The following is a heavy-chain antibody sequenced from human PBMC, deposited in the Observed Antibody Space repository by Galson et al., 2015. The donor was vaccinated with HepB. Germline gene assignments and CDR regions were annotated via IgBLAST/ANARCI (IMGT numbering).Heavy chain of an antibody. Sequence: SLRLSCAASGFTVSSNYLNWVRQAPGKGLEWVSVIYDLGTTFYADSVKGRFTISRDISKNTLSLHMNSLRAEDTAVYYCARGQGGWTSGRDAFDIWGQGTVVTVSS. CDR3: ARGQGGWTSGRDAFDI. V-gene: IGHV3-53*01. J-gene: IGHJ3*02. CDR1: GFTVSSNY. CDR2: IYDLGTT. D-gene: IGHD2-15*01.